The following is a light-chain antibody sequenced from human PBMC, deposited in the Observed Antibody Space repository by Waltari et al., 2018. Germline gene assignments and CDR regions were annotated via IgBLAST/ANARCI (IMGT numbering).Light chain of an antibody. CDR1: ILAKKY. CDR3: YSATDDSLRV. V-gene: IGLV3-27*01. Sequence: SYELTQPSSVSVSPGQTARSTCPGDILAKKYARWFQLKPCQAPVTVIYKDSELPSGIPERFSGSSSSTTVTLTISGAQVEAEADYSCYSATDDSLRVFGGGTTLTVL. J-gene: IGLJ3*02. CDR2: KDS.